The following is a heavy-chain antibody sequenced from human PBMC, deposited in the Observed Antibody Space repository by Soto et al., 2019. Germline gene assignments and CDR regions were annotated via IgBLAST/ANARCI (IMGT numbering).Heavy chain of an antibody. J-gene: IGHJ5*02. Sequence: SETLSLTCTVSGGSISSYYWSWIRQPPGKGLEWIGYIYYSGSTNYNPSLKSRVTISVDTSKNQFSLKLGSVTAADTAVYYCARETNYYGSGSYYFRWFDPWGQGTLVTVSS. V-gene: IGHV4-59*01. CDR1: GGSISSYY. CDR2: IYYSGST. D-gene: IGHD3-10*01. CDR3: ARETNYYGSGSYYFRWFDP.